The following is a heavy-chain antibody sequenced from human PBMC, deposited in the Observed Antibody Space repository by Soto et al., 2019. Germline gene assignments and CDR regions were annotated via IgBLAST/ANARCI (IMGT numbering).Heavy chain of an antibody. V-gene: IGHV1-18*01. CDR1: GYTFTSYG. J-gene: IGHJ5*02. CDR2: ISAYNGNT. CDR3: ARRDSSGWYYWFDP. D-gene: IGHD6-19*01. Sequence: ASVKVSCKASGYTFTSYGISWVRQAPGQGLEWMGWISAYNGNTNYAQKLQGRVTMATDTSTSTAYMELRSLRSDDTAVYYCARRDSSGWYYWFDPWGQGTLVTVSS.